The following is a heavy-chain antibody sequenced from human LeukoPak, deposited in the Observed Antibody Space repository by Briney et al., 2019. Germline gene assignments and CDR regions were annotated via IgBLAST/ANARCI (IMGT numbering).Heavy chain of an antibody. CDR2: ISSSSSTI. Sequence: PGGSLRLSCAASGFTFSSYSMNWVRQAPGKGLEWVSYISSSSSTIYYADSVKARFSISRDNAKNTLYLQMNSLRAEDTAVYYCAKDLPDVVVTATALYYYGMDVWGQGTTVTVSS. J-gene: IGHJ6*02. CDR1: GFTFSSYS. V-gene: IGHV3-48*04. D-gene: IGHD2-21*02. CDR3: AKDLPDVVVTATALYYYGMDV.